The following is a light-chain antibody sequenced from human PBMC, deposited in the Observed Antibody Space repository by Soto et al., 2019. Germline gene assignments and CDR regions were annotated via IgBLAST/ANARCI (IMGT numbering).Light chain of an antibody. CDR3: SSYTSSSSRV. J-gene: IGLJ1*01. CDR1: SSDVGGYNF. V-gene: IGLV2-14*01. Sequence: QSAPTQPASVSGSPGQSITISCTGTSSDVGGYNFVSWYQQHPGKAPKLVIYEVSYRPSGVSNRVSGSKTGNTASLTISGLQAEDEADYYCSSYTSSSSRVFGTGTKVTVL. CDR2: EVS.